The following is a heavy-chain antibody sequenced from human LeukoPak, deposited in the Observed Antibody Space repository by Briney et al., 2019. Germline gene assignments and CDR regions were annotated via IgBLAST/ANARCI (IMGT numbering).Heavy chain of an antibody. D-gene: IGHD3-10*01. CDR3: ARAKPKNMVRGLIMRRESRYYFDY. Sequence: GGSLRLSCAASGFTFSNYGMHWVRQAPGKGLEWVAFIQYDGSDKYYADSVKGRFTISRDNSKSTLYIQMNSLRAEDTAVYYCARAKPKNMVRGLIMRRESRYYFDYWGQGTLVTVSS. CDR1: GFTFSNYG. J-gene: IGHJ4*02. V-gene: IGHV3-30*02. CDR2: IQYDGSDK.